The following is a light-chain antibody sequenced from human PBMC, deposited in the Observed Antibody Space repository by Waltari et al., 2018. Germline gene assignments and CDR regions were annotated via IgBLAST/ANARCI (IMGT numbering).Light chain of an antibody. CDR2: VDSGGSY. CDR1: SSHSTYA. J-gene: IGLJ2*01. V-gene: IGLV4-69*01. CDR3: QTWVTGIRVI. Sequence: QLVLTQSPSASASLVASVTLPCTPSSSHSTYAIACHQPQPDKGPRYLMKVDSGGSYTKGDRISDRFSGSSSGTERYLTISSLQSDDEADYYCQTWVTGIRVIFGGGTKLTVL.